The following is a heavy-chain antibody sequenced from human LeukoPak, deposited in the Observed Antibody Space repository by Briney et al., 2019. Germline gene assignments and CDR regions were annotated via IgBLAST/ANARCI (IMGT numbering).Heavy chain of an antibody. CDR2: IHPEGNEK. J-gene: IGHJ4*02. V-gene: IGHV3-7*04. CDR3: ARGDAFSGDH. CDR1: GFSFTNFW. Sequence: GSLRLSCAVSGFSFTNFWMSWVRQAPGRGLEWVANIHPEGNEKYHVESVKGRFTISRDNTKNLLFLQMNGLRVEDTAVYYCARGDAFSGDHWGQGTLVTVSS.